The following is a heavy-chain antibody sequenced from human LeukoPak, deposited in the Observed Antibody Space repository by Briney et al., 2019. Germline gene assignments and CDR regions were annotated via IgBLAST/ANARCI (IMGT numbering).Heavy chain of an antibody. D-gene: IGHD2/OR15-2a*01. Sequence: PGGSLRLSCAASGFTFSSYGMHWVRQAPGKGLEWVSYISSRSDSENYADSVKGRFTISRDNIRNLLYLQMNSLRAEDTAVYFCARDSTRILGLFDYWGQGTLVTISS. CDR2: ISSRSDSE. CDR1: GFTFSSYG. CDR3: ARDSTRILGLFDY. V-gene: IGHV3-48*01. J-gene: IGHJ4*02.